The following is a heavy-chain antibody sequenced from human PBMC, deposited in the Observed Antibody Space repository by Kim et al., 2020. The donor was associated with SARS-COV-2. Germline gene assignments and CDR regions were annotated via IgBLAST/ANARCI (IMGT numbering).Heavy chain of an antibody. CDR3: APLPLYSSAH. Sequence: GGSLRLSCAASGLNFNIQYMTWVRQAPGKGLEWVSFIGGSDGVVSYADSVRGRFAISRDNARNTVYLQMNSLRAEDTAIYYCAPLPLYSSAHWCQGTPAT. J-gene: IGHJ4*02. V-gene: IGHV3-48*03. CDR2: IGGSDGVV. CDR1: GLNFNIQY. D-gene: IGHD6-19*01.